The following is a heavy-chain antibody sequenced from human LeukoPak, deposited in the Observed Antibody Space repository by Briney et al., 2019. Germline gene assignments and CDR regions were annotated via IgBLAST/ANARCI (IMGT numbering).Heavy chain of an antibody. D-gene: IGHD3-3*01. V-gene: IGHV4-39*07. CDR3: ALITTTLDY. CDR2: IYHSGST. CDR1: GGSISSSSYY. Sequence: SETLSLTCTVSGGSISSSSYYWGWIRQPPGKGLEWIGSIYHSGSTYYNPSLKSRVTISVDTSKNQFSLKLSSVTAADTAVYYCALITTTLDYWGQGTLVTVSS. J-gene: IGHJ4*02.